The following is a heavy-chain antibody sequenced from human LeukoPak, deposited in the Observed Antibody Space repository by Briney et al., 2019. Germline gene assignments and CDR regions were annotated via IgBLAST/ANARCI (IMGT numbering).Heavy chain of an antibody. CDR3: ARDLGDGYLANDY. D-gene: IGHD5-24*01. V-gene: IGHV4-31*03. J-gene: IGHJ4*02. Sequence: SQTLSLTCTVSGGSIGGGAYYWSWIRQHPGKGLVWIGYIYCSGSTYYNPSLKSRVTISVDASKNQFSLKLSSVTAADTAVYYCARDLGDGYLANDYWGQGTLVTVSS. CDR1: GGSIGGGAYY. CDR2: IYCSGST.